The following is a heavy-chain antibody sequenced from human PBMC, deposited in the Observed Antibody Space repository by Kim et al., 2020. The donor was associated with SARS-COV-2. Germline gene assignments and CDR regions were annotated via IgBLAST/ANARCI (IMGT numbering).Heavy chain of an antibody. CDR1: GFTFSDYA. Sequence: GGSLRLSCKTSGFTFSDYAMHWVRQRPEKGLEWVSGISRDRGHIEYADYVRGRFSISRDNAKNSLYLQMSSLRLEDTGLYYCAKDVGDGVGAIGDWGQGNLVTVSS. CDR3: AKDVGDGVGAIGD. CDR2: ISRDRGHI. V-gene: IGHV3-9*01. D-gene: IGHD1-26*01. J-gene: IGHJ4*02.